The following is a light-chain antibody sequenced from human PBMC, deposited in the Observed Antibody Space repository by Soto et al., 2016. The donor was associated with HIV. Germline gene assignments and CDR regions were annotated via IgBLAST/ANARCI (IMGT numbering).Light chain of an antibody. CDR3: QVWDSDTDYVI. Sequence: YVLTQSPSVSVAPGKTAKITCGNVENTRVHWYQQKAGQAPVLVVHDDTERPSGIPDRFSGSRSENTATLTINRVEAGDEADYYCQVWDSDTDYVIFGGGTKVTVL. CDR2: DDT. V-gene: IGLV3-21*03. CDR1: NVENTR. J-gene: IGLJ2*01.